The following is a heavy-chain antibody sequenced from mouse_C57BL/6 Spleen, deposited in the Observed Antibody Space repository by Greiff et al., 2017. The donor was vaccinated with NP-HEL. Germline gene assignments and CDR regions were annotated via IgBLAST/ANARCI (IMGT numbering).Heavy chain of an antibody. CDR2: ISSGSSTI. J-gene: IGHJ4*01. CDR1: GFTFSDYG. Sequence: EVQLQESGGGLVKPGGSLKLSCAASGFTFSDYGMHWVRQAPEKGLEWVAYISSGSSTIYYADTVKGRFTISRDNAKNTLFLQMTSLRSEDTAMYYCARRFITTVVARGYAMDYWGQGTSVTVSS. CDR3: ARRFITTVVARGYAMDY. D-gene: IGHD1-1*01. V-gene: IGHV5-17*01.